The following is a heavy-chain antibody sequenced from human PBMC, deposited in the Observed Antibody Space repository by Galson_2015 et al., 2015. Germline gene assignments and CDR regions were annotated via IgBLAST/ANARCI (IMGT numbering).Heavy chain of an antibody. Sequence: SLRLSCAASGFTFNSYVMHWVRQAPGKGLEWVALISHDGSNKYYADSVKGRFTISRDNSKNTLYLQMNSLRAEDTAFYYCARDLYAVITIVGVVMVPYYFDYWGQGALVTVSS. J-gene: IGHJ4*02. CDR1: GFTFNSYV. CDR2: ISHDGSNK. V-gene: IGHV3-30*01. CDR3: ARDLYAVITIVGVVMVPYYFDY. D-gene: IGHD3-3*02.